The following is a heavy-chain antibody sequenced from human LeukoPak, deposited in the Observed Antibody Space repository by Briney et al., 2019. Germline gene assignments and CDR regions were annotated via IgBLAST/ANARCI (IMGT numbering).Heavy chain of an antibody. Sequence: SETLSLTCTVSGGSISSYYWSWIRQPPGEGPEWIGYVSYSGSTNYNPSLKSRVTISVDTSKSQFSLKLSSVTAADTAVYYCARGGMATFDYRGQGTLVTVSS. V-gene: IGHV4-59*12. CDR1: GGSISSYY. D-gene: IGHD2-8*01. CDR2: VSYSGST. J-gene: IGHJ4*02. CDR3: ARGGMATFDY.